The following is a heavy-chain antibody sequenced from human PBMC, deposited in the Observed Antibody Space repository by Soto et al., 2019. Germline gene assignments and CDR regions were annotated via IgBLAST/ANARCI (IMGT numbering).Heavy chain of an antibody. Sequence: GGSLRLSCAASGFTFTNAWMNWVRQAPGKGLEWVGRIKSKSVGGTVNYAAPVKGRFTISRDDSGNTLYLQMNSLKTEDTAVYYCATCGGDCYLNYWGQGALVTVSS. V-gene: IGHV3-15*01. CDR2: IKSKSVGGTV. CDR1: GFTFTNAW. D-gene: IGHD2-21*02. J-gene: IGHJ4*02. CDR3: ATCGGDCYLNY.